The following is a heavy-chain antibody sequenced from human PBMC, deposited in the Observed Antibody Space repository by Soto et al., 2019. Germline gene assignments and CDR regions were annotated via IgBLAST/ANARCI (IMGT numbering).Heavy chain of an antibody. CDR3: ARVKSGSYYYYYGMDV. D-gene: IGHD1-26*01. Sequence: SVKVSCKASGGTFSSYAISWVRQAPGQGLEWMGGIIPIFGTANYAQKFQGRVTITADESTSTAYMELSSLRSEDTAVYYCARVKSGSYYYYYGMDVWGQGTTVTVSS. J-gene: IGHJ6*02. CDR2: IIPIFGTA. CDR1: GGTFSSYA. V-gene: IGHV1-69*13.